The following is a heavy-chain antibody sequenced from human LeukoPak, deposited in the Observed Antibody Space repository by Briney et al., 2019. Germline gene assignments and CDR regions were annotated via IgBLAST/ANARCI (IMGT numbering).Heavy chain of an antibody. V-gene: IGHV3-53*04. J-gene: IGHJ4*02. D-gene: IGHD2-15*01. Sequence: GGPLRLSCVVSGFLVSSNYLSWVRQAPGTGLQWASVIYRGGITYYADSVKGRFTISRHNSKNTLYLQMNSLRPEDTAVYYGASRLGYCSGGTCYSFDSWGQGTLVTVSS. CDR3: ASRLGYCSGGTCYSFDS. CDR1: GFLVSSNY. CDR2: IYRGGIT.